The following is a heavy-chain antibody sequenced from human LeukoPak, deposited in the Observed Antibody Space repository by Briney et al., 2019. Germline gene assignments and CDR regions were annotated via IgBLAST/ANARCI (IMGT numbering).Heavy chain of an antibody. J-gene: IGHJ4*02. Sequence: TGGSLRLSCAASGFSFSSYWMHWVRQAPGKGLVWVSRINSNGRSTSCADSVKGRFTISRDNAKNTLYLEMNNLRAEDTAVYYCTRDVWGDRDNYFDCWGQGTLVTVSS. CDR1: GFSFSSYW. CDR2: INSNGRST. D-gene: IGHD2-8*01. V-gene: IGHV3-74*01. CDR3: TRDVWGDRDNYFDC.